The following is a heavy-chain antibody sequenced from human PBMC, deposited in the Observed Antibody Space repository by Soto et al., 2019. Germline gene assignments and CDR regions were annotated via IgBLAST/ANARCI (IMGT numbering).Heavy chain of an antibody. CDR1: GYSFTTYW. CDR3: ARQADHYDRKAFGY. J-gene: IGHJ4*02. D-gene: IGHD3-22*01. Sequence: GESLKTSCKGSGYSFTTYWIGWVRQMPRKGLGWMGIIYPHDSNNRFNPSFQSHATISDNMSISTAYLQWSSMKASDTAKYCCARQADHYDRKAFGYWGQGTLVTVSS. CDR2: IYPHDSNN. V-gene: IGHV5-51*01.